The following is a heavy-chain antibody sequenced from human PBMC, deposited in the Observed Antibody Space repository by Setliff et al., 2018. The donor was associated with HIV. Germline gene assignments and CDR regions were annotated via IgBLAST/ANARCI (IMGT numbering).Heavy chain of an antibody. CDR1: GFNFNTYS. CDR3: TRMISPRANKYSSGWFDY. J-gene: IGHJ4*02. D-gene: IGHD6-19*01. V-gene: IGHV3-21*01. CDR2: ISSSGTYI. Sequence: GGSLRLSCAASGFNFNTYSMNWVRQAPGRGLESVASISSSGTYIYYADSLKGRITISRDNTKNSLYLQIDRLRAEGTAIYYCTRMISPRANKYSSGWFDYWGQGTLVTVSS.